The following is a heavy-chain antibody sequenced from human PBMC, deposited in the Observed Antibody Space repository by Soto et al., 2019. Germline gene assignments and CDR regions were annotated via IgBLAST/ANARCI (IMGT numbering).Heavy chain of an antibody. D-gene: IGHD3-3*01. CDR1: GFTFSGYA. J-gene: IGHJ4*02. Sequence: PGGSLRLSCAASGFTFSGYAMSWVRQAPGKGLEWVSAISGSGGSTYYADSVKGRFTISRDNSKNTLYLQMNSLRAEDTAVYYCAKDVPYYDFWSGYSADYYFDYWGQGTLVTVSS. CDR2: ISGSGGST. V-gene: IGHV3-23*01. CDR3: AKDVPYYDFWSGYSADYYFDY.